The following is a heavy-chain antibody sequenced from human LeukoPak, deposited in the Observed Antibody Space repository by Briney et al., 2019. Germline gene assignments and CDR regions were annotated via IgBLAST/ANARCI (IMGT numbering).Heavy chain of an antibody. CDR1: GFTFTTYW. D-gene: IGHD5-18*01. CDR3: ARDAVDTANAV. CDR2: INSDGSIT. V-gene: IGHV3-74*01. J-gene: IGHJ6*02. Sequence: GGSLRLSCAASGFTFTTYWMHWVRQAAGKGLVWVSHINSDGSITSYADSVKGRFTISRDNAKNTLYLQMNSLRAEDTAVYYCARDAVDTANAVWGQGTTVTVSS.